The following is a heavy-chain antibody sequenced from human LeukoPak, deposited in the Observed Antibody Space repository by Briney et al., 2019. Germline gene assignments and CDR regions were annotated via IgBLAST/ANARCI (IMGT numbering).Heavy chain of an antibody. CDR3: ARPIGVTTLGSGAFDI. CDR1: GYSFTSYW. V-gene: IGHV5-51*01. Sequence: GESLKISCQGSGYSFTSYWIGWVRQMPGKGLEWMGIIYPRDSDTRYSPSFQGQVTISADKSISTAYLQWSSLKASDTAMYYCARPIGVTTLGSGAFDIWGQGTMVTVSS. D-gene: IGHD4-17*01. CDR2: IYPRDSDT. J-gene: IGHJ3*02.